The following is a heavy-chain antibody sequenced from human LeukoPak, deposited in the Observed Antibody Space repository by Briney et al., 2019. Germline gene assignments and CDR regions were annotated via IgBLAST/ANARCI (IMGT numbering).Heavy chain of an antibody. J-gene: IGHJ4*02. D-gene: IGHD2-2*01. CDR1: GCTFSSYA. Sequence: SVTVSCKSSGCTFSSYAISWVRQAPGQGLEWVGGIIPIFGTANYAHKFQGRVTINTDESTSKAYMELSSQTYRHTAVYYCAGRRANQLQSRVMVYWGQGTLVTVSS. CDR3: AGRRANQLQSRVMVY. CDR2: IIPIFGTA. V-gene: IGHV1-69*05.